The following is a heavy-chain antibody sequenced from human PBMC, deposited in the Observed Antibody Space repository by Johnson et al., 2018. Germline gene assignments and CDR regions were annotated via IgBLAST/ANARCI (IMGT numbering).Heavy chain of an antibody. CDR3: ARVSYYDSGGSYDYGMDV. CDR2: INHSGSI. J-gene: IGHJ6*02. Sequence: QVQLQQWGAGLLKPSETLSLTCVVYGGSFSGYYWSWIRQPPGKGLEWLGEINHSGSINYNPSLKSRVTISIDMSKNQFSLKLSSVTAADTAVYYCARVSYYDSGGSYDYGMDVWGQGSTVTVSS. V-gene: IGHV4-34*01. CDR1: GGSFSGYY. D-gene: IGHD3-22*01.